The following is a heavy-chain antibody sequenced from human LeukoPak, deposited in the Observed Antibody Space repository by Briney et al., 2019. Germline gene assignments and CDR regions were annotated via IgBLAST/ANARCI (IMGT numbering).Heavy chain of an antibody. CDR3: ARGPRTYGSGSYYRTFDY. D-gene: IGHD3-10*01. Sequence: SETLSLTCTVSGGSISSGGYYWSWIRRPPGKGLEWIGEINHSGSTNYNPSLKSRVTISVDTSKNQSSLKLSSVTAADTAVYYCARGPRTYGSGSYYRTFDYWGLGTLVTVSS. CDR2: INHSGST. V-gene: IGHV4-30-2*01. CDR1: GGSISSGGYY. J-gene: IGHJ4*02.